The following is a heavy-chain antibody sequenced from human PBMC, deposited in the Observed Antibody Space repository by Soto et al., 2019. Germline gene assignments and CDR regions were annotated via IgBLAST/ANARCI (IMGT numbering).Heavy chain of an antibody. CDR1: GGTFSSYA. V-gene: IGHV1-69*01. CDR3: ARLGPNYYILTGYQDYYYYGMDV. Sequence: QVQLVQSGAEVKKPGSSVKVSCKASGGTFSSYAISWVRQAPGQGLEWMGGIIPIFGTANYAQKFQGRVTITADESTSTAYMELSSLRSEDTAVYYCARLGPNYYILTGYQDYYYYGMDVWGQGTTVTVSS. D-gene: IGHD3-9*01. J-gene: IGHJ6*02. CDR2: IIPIFGTA.